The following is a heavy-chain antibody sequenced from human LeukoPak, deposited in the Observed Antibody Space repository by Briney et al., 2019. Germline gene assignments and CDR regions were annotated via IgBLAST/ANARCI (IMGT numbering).Heavy chain of an antibody. J-gene: IGHJ4*02. Sequence: GGTLRLSCAASGFTFSSYWMSWVRQAPGKGLEWVANIKQDGSEKYYVDSVKGRFTISRDNAKNSLYPQMNSLRAEDMAVYYCASHDLYYDFWSGYSYWGQGTLVTVSS. CDR2: IKQDGSEK. D-gene: IGHD3-3*01. CDR1: GFTFSSYW. CDR3: ASHDLYYDFWSGYSY. V-gene: IGHV3-7*01.